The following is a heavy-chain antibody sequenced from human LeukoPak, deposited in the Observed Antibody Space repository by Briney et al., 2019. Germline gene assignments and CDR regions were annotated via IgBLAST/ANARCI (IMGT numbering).Heavy chain of an antibody. CDR1: GFTVSSNY. J-gene: IGHJ4*02. V-gene: IGHV3-66*01. CDR3: ASPAVAGNYFDY. CDR2: IYTGGST. Sequence: GGSLRLSCAASGFTVSSNYMSWVRQAPGKGLEWVSAIYTGGSTYYAGSVKGRFTISRDNSKNTLYLQMNSLRAEDTAVYYCASPAVAGNYFDYWGQGTLVTVSS. D-gene: IGHD6-19*01.